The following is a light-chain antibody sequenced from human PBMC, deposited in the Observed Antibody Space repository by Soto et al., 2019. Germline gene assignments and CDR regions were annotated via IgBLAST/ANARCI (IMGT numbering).Light chain of an antibody. CDR2: EVT. V-gene: IGLV2-14*01. CDR3: GSYTGSITYV. J-gene: IGLJ1*01. CDR1: TSDVGGYNY. Sequence: QSVLTQPTSVSGSLGQSINISCTGTTSDVGGYNYVSWYQQHPGKAPILMIYEVTNRPSGVSNRFSGSKSGNTASLTISGLQVEDEAEYFCGSYTGSITYVFGTGTKLTVL.